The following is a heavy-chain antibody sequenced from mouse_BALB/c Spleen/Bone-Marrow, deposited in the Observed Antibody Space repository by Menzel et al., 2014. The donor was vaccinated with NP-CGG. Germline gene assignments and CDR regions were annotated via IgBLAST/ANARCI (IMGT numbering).Heavy chain of an antibody. J-gene: IGHJ1*01. CDR2: IGTSGSYT. D-gene: IGHD1-1*01. CDR3: ARDYYGRGWYFDV. V-gene: IGHV1-69*01. Sequence: VQLQQSGAELVMPGASVKMSCKASGYTFTDYWMHWVRQRPGQGLEWIGAIGTSGSYTSYNQKFKGKATLTVDESSSTAYMQLSSLTSEDSAVYYCARDYYGRGWYFDVWGAGTTVTVSS. CDR1: GYTFTDYW.